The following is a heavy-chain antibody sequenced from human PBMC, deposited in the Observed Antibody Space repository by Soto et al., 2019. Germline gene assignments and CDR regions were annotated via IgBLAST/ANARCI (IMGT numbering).Heavy chain of an antibody. Sequence: EVQVVESGGGLVQPGGSLRLSCAASGFTFSSYWMNWVRQTPGKGLEWVANINQDGSEKDYVDSVKGRFTTSRDNAKNFLHLQMNSRRTEDTAVYYCARGLSGSAGFDYCGQGTLVTVSS. J-gene: IGHJ4*02. D-gene: IGHD2-8*02. CDR2: INQDGSEK. CDR3: ARGLSGSAGFDY. CDR1: GFTFSSYW. V-gene: IGHV3-7*01.